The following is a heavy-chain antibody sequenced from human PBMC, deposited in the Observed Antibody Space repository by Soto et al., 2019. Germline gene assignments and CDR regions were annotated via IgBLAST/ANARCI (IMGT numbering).Heavy chain of an antibody. J-gene: IGHJ5*02. CDR1: GFTFSSYA. Sequence: EVQLLESGGGLLQPGGSLRLSCAASGFTFSSYAMSWVRQAPGKGLEWVSTVSGSGGSTYYADSVKGRFTISRDSSKNTLYLQMNSLRAEDTAVYYCARGGCTNGVCYLGNWFDPWGQGTLVTVSS. V-gene: IGHV3-23*01. CDR2: VSGSGGST. CDR3: ARGGCTNGVCYLGNWFDP. D-gene: IGHD2-8*01.